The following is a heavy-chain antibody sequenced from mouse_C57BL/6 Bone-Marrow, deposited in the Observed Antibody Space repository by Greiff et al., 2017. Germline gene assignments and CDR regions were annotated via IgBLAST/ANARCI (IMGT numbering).Heavy chain of an antibody. Sequence: VQLQQPGAELVRPGSSVKLSCKASGYTFTSYWLDWVKQRPGQGLEWIGNIYPSDSETHYNQKFKDKATLTVDKSSSTAYMQLSSLTSEDSAVYYCARRAGSSYDYAMDYWGQGTSVTGSS. D-gene: IGHD1-1*01. V-gene: IGHV1-61*01. CDR2: IYPSDSET. CDR1: GYTFTSYW. J-gene: IGHJ4*01. CDR3: ARRAGSSYDYAMDY.